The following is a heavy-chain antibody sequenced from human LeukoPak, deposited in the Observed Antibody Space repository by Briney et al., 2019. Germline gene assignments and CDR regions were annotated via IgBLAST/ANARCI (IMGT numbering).Heavy chain of an antibody. J-gene: IGHJ4*02. V-gene: IGHV3-49*04. D-gene: IGHD3-10*01. Sequence: GGSLRLSCSASGFTFRDHAMSWVRQAPGKGLEWVGFIRSKGYGGTTEYAASVEGRFSLSRDDSKSFVYLQMSSLKTEDTAVYYCTRVRSGNDFDYWGQGTLVTVSS. CDR1: GFTFRDHA. CDR3: TRVRSGNDFDY. CDR2: IRSKGYGGTT.